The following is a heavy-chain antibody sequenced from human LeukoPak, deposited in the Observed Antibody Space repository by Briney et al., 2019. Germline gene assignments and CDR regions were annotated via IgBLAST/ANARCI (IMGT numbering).Heavy chain of an antibody. V-gene: IGHV3-7*01. Sequence: SGGSLRLSCAASGFTFSGYWMSWVRAAPGKGLEWVANIKQDGSEKYYVDSVKGRFTISRDNSKNTLYLQMNSLRAEDTAVYYGARDHTVTPFYYGMDVWGQGTTVTVAS. J-gene: IGHJ6*01. CDR1: GFTFSGYW. CDR3: ARDHTVTPFYYGMDV. D-gene: IGHD4-17*01. CDR2: IKQDGSEK.